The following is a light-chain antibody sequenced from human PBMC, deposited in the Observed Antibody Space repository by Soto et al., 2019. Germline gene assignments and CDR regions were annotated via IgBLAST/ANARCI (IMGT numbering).Light chain of an antibody. J-gene: IGLJ1*01. CDR3: CSYVGLYTDV. CDR2: DVN. V-gene: IGLV2-11*01. Sequence: QSVLTQPRSVSGSPGQSVTISCTGTSSDVGGSNYVSWYQQHPGKAPTLMIYDVNKRPSGVPDRFSGSKSGNTASLTISGRQAEDEADYFCCSYVGLYTDVFGTGTKLTVL. CDR1: SSDVGGSNY.